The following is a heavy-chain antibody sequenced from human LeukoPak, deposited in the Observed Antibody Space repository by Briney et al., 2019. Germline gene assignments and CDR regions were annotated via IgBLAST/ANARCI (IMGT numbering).Heavy chain of an antibody. D-gene: IGHD1-1*01. V-gene: IGHV1-18*01. CDR3: AREPHVERDDF. CDR1: GYTFTNYG. J-gene: IGHJ4*02. CDR2: ISASNGDT. Sequence: GASVKVSCKASGYTFTNYGITWVRQAPGQGVEWMGWISASNGDTHYSEKFQDRITVTTDTSTSTAYMELRSLVSDDTAVYYCAREPHVERDDFWGQGTLITVSS.